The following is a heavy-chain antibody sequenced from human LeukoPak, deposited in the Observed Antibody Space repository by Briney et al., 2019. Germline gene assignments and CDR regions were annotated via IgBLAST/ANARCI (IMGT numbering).Heavy chain of an antibody. J-gene: IGHJ4*02. V-gene: IGHV3-21*01. Sequence: PGGSLRLSCAASGFTFSSYSMNWVRQAPGKGLEWVSSISSSSYIYYADSVKGRFTISRDNAKNSLYLQMNSLRAEDTAVYYCARDQLRYFDWPNAADYWGQGTLVTVSS. D-gene: IGHD3-9*01. CDR2: ISSSSYI. CDR3: ARDQLRYFDWPNAADY. CDR1: GFTFSSYS.